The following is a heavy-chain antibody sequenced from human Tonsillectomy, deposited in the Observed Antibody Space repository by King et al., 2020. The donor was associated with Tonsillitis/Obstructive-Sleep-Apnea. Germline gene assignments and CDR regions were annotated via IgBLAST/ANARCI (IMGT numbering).Heavy chain of an antibody. D-gene: IGHD7-27*01. V-gene: IGHV3-30*04. Sequence: QLVQSGGGVVQPGRSLRLSCAASGFTFSSYAMHWVRQAPGKGLVWAAVISYDGNNKYYADSVKGRFTISKDNSKNTLYLQMNSLRTEDTAVYYCARGETGDPFDYWGQGTLVTVSS. J-gene: IGHJ4*02. CDR1: GFTFSSYA. CDR2: ISYDGNNK. CDR3: ARGETGDPFDY.